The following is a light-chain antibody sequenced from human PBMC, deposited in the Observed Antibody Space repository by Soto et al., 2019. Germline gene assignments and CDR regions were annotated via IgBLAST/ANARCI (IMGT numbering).Light chain of an antibody. V-gene: IGLV2-18*02. J-gene: IGLJ2*01. CDR3: SSYTSTSTLV. Sequence: QSVLTQPTSVSGSPGQSVTISCTGTSSDVGSYNRVSWYQQPPGTAPKLMIYEVSDRPSGVPDRFSGSKSGNTASLTISGLQADDEADYYCSSYTSTSTLVFGGGTKLTVL. CDR2: EVS. CDR1: SSDVGSYNR.